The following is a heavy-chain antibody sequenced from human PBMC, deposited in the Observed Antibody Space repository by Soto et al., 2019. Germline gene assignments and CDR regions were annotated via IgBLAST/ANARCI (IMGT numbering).Heavy chain of an antibody. CDR2: IDPSDSYT. D-gene: IGHD1-26*01. CDR3: ARYSGSYSVVYYYGMHV. J-gene: IGHJ6*02. V-gene: IGHV5-10-1*01. CDR1: GYSFTSYW. Sequence: PGESLKISCKGSGYSFTSYWISWVRQMPGKGLEWMGRIDPSDSYTNYSPSFQGHVTISADKSISTAYLQWSSLKASDTAMYYCARYSGSYSVVYYYGMHVWGQGTTVTVSS.